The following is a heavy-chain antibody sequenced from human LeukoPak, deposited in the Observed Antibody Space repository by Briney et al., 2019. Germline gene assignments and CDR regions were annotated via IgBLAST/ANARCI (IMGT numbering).Heavy chain of an antibody. D-gene: IGHD6-19*01. CDR1: GGSISSYY. CDR3: ARDRGYTSGWYYYYYMDV. J-gene: IGHJ6*03. CDR2: IYTSGST. Sequence: SETLSLTCTVSGGSISSYYWSWIRQPAGKGLEWIGRIYTSGSTNYNPSLKSRITMSVDTSKNQFSLKLSSVTAADTAVYYCARDRGYTSGWYYYYYMDVWGKGTTVTISS. V-gene: IGHV4-4*07.